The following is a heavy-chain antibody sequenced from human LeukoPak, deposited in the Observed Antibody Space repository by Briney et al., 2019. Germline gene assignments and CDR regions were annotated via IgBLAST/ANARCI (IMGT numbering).Heavy chain of an antibody. Sequence: GGSLRLSCAASGFTFSSYSMNWVRQAPGKGLEWVSSISSSSSYIYYADSVKGRFTISRDNAKNSLYLQMNSLRAEDTAVYYCARGEPLDWFDPWGQGTLVTVSS. CDR2: ISSSSSYI. D-gene: IGHD1-14*01. CDR1: GFTFSSYS. J-gene: IGHJ5*02. CDR3: ARGEPLDWFDP. V-gene: IGHV3-21*01.